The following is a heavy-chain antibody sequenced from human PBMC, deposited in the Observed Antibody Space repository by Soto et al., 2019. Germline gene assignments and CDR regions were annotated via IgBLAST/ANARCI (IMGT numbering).Heavy chain of an antibody. J-gene: IGHJ6*02. V-gene: IGHV3-33*06. CDR3: AKQYGSGSYYYYYYGMDV. D-gene: IGHD3-10*01. CDR2: IWYDGSNK. Sequence: PGGSLRLSCAASGFTFSSYGMHWVRQAPGKGLEWVAVIWYDGSNKYYADSVKGRFTISRGNSKNTLYLQMNSMRAEDTAVYYFAKQYGSGSYYYYYYGMDVWGQGTTVTVSS. CDR1: GFTFSSYG.